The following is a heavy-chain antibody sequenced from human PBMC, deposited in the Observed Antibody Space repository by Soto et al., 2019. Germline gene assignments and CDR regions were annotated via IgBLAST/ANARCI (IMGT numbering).Heavy chain of an antibody. V-gene: IGHV4-4*02. Sequence: QVHLQESGPGLVKPSGTLSLTCAVSGASISSNNWWSWVRQSPETGLEWIGEIYHSESINYNPSLKSRVTISGDNSKNQFSLRLTSVTAAHTAVYYCAKESSSGRYYYFGFDVWGQGTTVTVSS. CDR2: IYHSESI. CDR1: GASISSNNW. D-gene: IGHD6-13*01. CDR3: AKESSSGRYYYFGFDV. J-gene: IGHJ6*02.